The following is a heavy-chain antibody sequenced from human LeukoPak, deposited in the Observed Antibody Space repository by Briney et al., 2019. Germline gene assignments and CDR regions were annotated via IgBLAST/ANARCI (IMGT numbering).Heavy chain of an antibody. CDR1: GFTVSSNY. J-gene: IGHJ4*02. CDR2: IYSGGST. V-gene: IGHV3-53*01. Sequence: GGSLRLSCAASGFTVSSNYMSWVRQAPGKGLEWVSVIYSGGSTYYADSVRGRFTISRDNSKNTLYLQMNSLRAEDTAVYYCARDLVDYDSSGYYSGYWGQGTLVTVSS. CDR3: ARDLVDYDSSGYYSGY. D-gene: IGHD3-22*01.